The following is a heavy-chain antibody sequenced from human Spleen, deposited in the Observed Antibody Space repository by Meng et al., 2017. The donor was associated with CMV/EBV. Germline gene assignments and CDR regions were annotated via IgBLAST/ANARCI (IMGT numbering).Heavy chain of an antibody. CDR1: GFTLRRYW. D-gene: IGHD3-10*01. V-gene: IGHV3-74*03. CDR3: ARGVGELLGWEMGY. CDR2: IDSDGRDI. J-gene: IGHJ4*02. Sequence: EVQCVESGGGLVQPGGSLRLSCAVSGFTLRRYWMHWVRQAPGKGLEWVSRIDSDGRDITYADSVRGRFTISRDDAKNTLYLQMNSLRVEDTAVYYRARGVGELLGWEMGYWGQGTLVTVSS.